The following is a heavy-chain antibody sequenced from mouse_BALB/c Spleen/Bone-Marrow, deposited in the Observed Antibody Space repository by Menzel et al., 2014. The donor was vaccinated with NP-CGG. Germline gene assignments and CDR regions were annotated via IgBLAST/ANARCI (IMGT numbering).Heavy chain of an antibody. J-gene: IGHJ2*01. CDR3: ARIYYYGRDY. CDR1: GYTFTNYW. CDR2: VNPSTGYT. D-gene: IGHD1-1*01. Sequence: VQPQQSGAELAKPEASVKMSCKASGYTFTNYWMHWVKQRPGQGLEWIGYVNPSTGYTEYNQKFKDKATLTADKSSSTAYMQLSSLTSEDSAVYYCARIYYYGRDYWGQGTTLTVSS. V-gene: IGHV1-7*01.